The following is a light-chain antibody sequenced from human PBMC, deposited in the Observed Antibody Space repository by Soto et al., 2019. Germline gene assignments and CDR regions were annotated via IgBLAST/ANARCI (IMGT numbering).Light chain of an antibody. J-gene: IGLJ2*01. Sequence: QSALTQPASVSGSPGQSITISCTGTSSDVGGYNYVSWYQQHPGKAPKLMIYDVSNRPSGVSNRFSGSKSGNMASLTIYGLQAEDEADYYCSSYTSSSTPVVFGGGTKLTVL. CDR3: SSYTSSSTPVV. V-gene: IGLV2-14*01. CDR2: DVS. CDR1: SSDVGGYNY.